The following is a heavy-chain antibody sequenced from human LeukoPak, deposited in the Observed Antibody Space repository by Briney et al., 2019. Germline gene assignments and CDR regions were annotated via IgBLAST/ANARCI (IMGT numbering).Heavy chain of an antibody. Sequence: ASVKVSFKASGYTFTGYYMHWVRQAPGQGLEWMGRINPNSGGTNYAQKFQGRVTMTRDTSISTAYLELRRLRSDDTAVYYCASESNYYGLGSYYNGVWFDPWGQRTLVTVSS. J-gene: IGHJ5*02. D-gene: IGHD3-10*01. V-gene: IGHV1-2*06. CDR1: GYTFTGYY. CDR3: ASESNYYGLGSYYNGVWFDP. CDR2: INPNSGGT.